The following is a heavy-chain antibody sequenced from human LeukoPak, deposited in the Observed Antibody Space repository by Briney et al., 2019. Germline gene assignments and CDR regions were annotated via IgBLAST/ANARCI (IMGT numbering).Heavy chain of an antibody. CDR2: VSDDGSNK. J-gene: IGHJ4*02. V-gene: IGHV3-30*18. Sequence: GRSLRLSCAASGFTFSSYGMHWVRQAPGKGLEWVAAVSDDGSNKYYADSVKGRFTISRDNSKNTLYLQVNSLRAEDTAVYYCAKVPLVTAFKYFDYWGQGTLVTVSS. D-gene: IGHD2-21*02. CDR1: GFTFSSYG. CDR3: AKVPLVTAFKYFDY.